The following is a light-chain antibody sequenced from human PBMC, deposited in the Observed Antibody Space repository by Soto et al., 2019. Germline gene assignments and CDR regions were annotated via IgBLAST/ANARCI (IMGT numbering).Light chain of an antibody. V-gene: IGKV3-20*01. Sequence: EVVLTQSPGTLSLSPGERATLSCRASQSVSSNYFAWYQQKPGQSPRLLIYGVSSRATGIPDRFSGSGSGTDFTLTISRLEPEDFAVYYCEQYGSSPRTFGQGTKVDI. CDR2: GVS. CDR3: EQYGSSPRT. J-gene: IGKJ1*01. CDR1: QSVSSNY.